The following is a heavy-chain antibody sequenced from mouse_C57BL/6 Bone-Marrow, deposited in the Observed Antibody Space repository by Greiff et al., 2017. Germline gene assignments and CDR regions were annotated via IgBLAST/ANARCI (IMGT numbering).Heavy chain of an antibody. CDR3: ARSCWFAY. Sequence: QVQLQQPGAELVMPGASVKLSCKASGYTFTSYWMHWVKQRPGQGLEWIGEIHPSNSYTNYNQKFKGTSTLTVEKSSSTAYMQLSSLTSEDSAVYYCARSCWFAYWGQGTLVTVSA. V-gene: IGHV1-69*01. J-gene: IGHJ3*01. CDR2: IHPSNSYT. CDR1: GYTFTSYW.